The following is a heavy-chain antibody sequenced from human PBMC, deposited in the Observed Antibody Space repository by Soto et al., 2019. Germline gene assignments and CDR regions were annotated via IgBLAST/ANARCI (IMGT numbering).Heavy chain of an antibody. CDR3: ARDSLRYFHWLPEYKWFDP. J-gene: IGHJ5*02. CDR2: IIPIFGTA. D-gene: IGHD3-9*01. Sequence: SVKVSCKASGGTFSSYAISWVRQAPGQGLEWMGGIIPIFGTANYAQKFQGRVTITADESTSTAYMELSSLRSEDTAVYYCARDSLRYFHWLPEYKWFDPWGQRTLVTVSS. V-gene: IGHV1-69*13. CDR1: GGTFSSYA.